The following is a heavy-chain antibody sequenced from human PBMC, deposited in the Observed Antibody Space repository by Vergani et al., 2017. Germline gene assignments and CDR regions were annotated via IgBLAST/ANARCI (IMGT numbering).Heavy chain of an antibody. V-gene: IGHV1-46*01. CDR2: INPSGGHT. Sequence: QVQVVQSGAEVKKSGASVKVSCKTSGYTFSNYYMHWVRQAPGQGLEWMGIINPSGGHTNYAQKFQGTVTMTRDTSTSTGYMELSSLRSEDKAIYYCARGDYGILTGYRYWGQGTLVTVSA. CDR1: GYTFSNYY. CDR3: ARGDYGILTGYRY. D-gene: IGHD3-9*01. J-gene: IGHJ4*02.